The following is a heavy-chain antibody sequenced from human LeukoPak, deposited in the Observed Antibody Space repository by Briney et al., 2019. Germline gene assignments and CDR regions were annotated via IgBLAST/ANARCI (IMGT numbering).Heavy chain of an antibody. CDR2: IIPILNIT. D-gene: IGHD6-6*01. Sequence: GASVKVSCKASRGTFSKYAISWVRQAPGQGLEWMGRIIPILNITHYAQKFQGRVTIAADKSTSTAYMELSSLRSEDTAVYYCARDDGRAREIDYWGQGTLVTVSS. CDR3: ARDDGRAREIDY. J-gene: IGHJ4*02. V-gene: IGHV1-69*04. CDR1: RGTFSKYA.